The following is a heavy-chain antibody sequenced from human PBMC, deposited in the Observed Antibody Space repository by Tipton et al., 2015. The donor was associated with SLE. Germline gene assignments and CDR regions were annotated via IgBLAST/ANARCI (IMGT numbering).Heavy chain of an antibody. CDR1: GGSISSYY. CDR2: IYYSGST. Sequence: TLSLTCTVSGGSISSYYWNWFRQPPGKGLEWIGYIYYSGSTNYNPSLKSRVTISVDTSKNQFSLQLTTVTAADTAIYYCARESFTNDFYYYMDVWGKGTTVTVSS. CDR3: ARESFTNDFYYYMDV. D-gene: IGHD2-8*01. V-gene: IGHV4-59*01. J-gene: IGHJ6*03.